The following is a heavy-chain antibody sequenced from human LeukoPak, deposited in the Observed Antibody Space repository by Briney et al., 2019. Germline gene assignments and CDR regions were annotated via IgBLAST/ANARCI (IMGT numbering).Heavy chain of an antibody. CDR3: ARGGTITMIVVVGAFDI. D-gene: IGHD3-22*01. CDR1: GYTFTGYY. J-gene: IGHJ3*02. V-gene: IGHV1-2*02. CDR2: INPNSGGT. Sequence: GASVKVSCKASGYTFTGYYMHWVRQAPGQGLEWMGWINPNSGGTNYAQKFQGRVTMTRDTSISTAYMELSRLRSDDTAVYYCARGGTITMIVVVGAFDIWGQGTMVTVSS.